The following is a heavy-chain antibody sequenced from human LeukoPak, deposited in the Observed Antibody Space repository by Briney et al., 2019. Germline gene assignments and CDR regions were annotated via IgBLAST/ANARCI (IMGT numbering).Heavy chain of an antibody. D-gene: IGHD3-22*01. CDR2: IYPGDSDT. CDR3: ASRSSPRLYDSSGYFDRHDAFDI. CDR1: GYSFTSYW. Sequence: GESLKISCKGSGYSFTSYWIGWVRQMPGKGLEWMGIIYPGDSDTRYSPSFQGQVTISADKSISTAYLQWSSLKASDTAMYYCASRSSPRLYDSSGYFDRHDAFDIWGQGTMVTVSS. J-gene: IGHJ3*02. V-gene: IGHV5-51*01.